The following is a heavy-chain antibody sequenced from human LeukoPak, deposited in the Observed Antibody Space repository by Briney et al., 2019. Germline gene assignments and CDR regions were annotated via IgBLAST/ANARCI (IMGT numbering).Heavy chain of an antibody. J-gene: IGHJ4*02. CDR2: ISGSGGST. CDR3: AKKRVAGTRSYYYFDY. CDR1: GFTFSSYA. Sequence: GGSLRLSCAASGFTFSSYAMSWVRQAPGRGLEWVSAISGSGGSTYYADSVKGRFTISRDNSKNTLYLQMNSLRAEDTAVYYCAKKRVAGTRSYYYFDYWGQGTLVTVSS. V-gene: IGHV3-23*01. D-gene: IGHD2-15*01.